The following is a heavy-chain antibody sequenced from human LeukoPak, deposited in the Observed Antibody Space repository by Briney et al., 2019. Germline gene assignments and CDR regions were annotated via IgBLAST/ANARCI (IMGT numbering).Heavy chain of an antibody. Sequence: NPSETLSLTCTVSGGSISSYYWSWIRRPPGKGLEWIGYIYYSGSTNYNPSLRSRVTISVDTSKNQFSLKLSSVTAADTAVYYCARGRHYYDSSGYQFDYWGQGTLVTVSS. CDR1: GGSISSYY. CDR3: ARGRHYYDSSGYQFDY. D-gene: IGHD3-22*01. V-gene: IGHV4-59*01. J-gene: IGHJ4*02. CDR2: IYYSGST.